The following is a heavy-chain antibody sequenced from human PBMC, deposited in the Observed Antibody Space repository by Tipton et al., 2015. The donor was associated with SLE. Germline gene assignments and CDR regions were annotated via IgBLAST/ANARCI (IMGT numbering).Heavy chain of an antibody. Sequence: QLVQSGGGLLQPVGSLRLSCAASGFTFDGYAMHCVRQALGKGLEWVSGIGWNSGYMVYADSVEGRFTISRDNAKNSLYLEMNSRRREDTAIYYCTRVGTPLYYMDAWGKGTTVTVSS. CDR3: TRVGTPLYYMDA. CDR2: IGWNSGYM. CDR1: GFTFDGYA. V-gene: IGHV3-9*01. J-gene: IGHJ6*03. D-gene: IGHD7-27*01.